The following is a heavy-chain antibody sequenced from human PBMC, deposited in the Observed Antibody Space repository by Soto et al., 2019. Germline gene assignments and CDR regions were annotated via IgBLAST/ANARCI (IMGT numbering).Heavy chain of an antibody. V-gene: IGHV1-69*01. CDR1: GGTFSSYA. Sequence: QVQLVQSGAEVKKPGSSVKVSCKASGGTFSSYAISWVRQAPGQGLEWMGGIIPIFGTANYAQKFQGRVTITADESTSTAYMELSSLRSEDTAVYYCAREDSAKGLLYHYYYYGMDVWGQGTTVTVSS. D-gene: IGHD1-26*01. J-gene: IGHJ6*02. CDR3: AREDSAKGLLYHYYYYGMDV. CDR2: IIPIFGTA.